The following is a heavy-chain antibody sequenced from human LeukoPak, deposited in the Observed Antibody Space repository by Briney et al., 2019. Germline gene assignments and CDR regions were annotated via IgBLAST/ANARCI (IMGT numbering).Heavy chain of an antibody. Sequence: GGSLRLSCAASGFTFSNYWMSWVRQAPGKGLEWVSAISGSGGSTYCADSVKGRFTISRDNSKNTLYLQMNSLRAEDTAVYYCAKDNGYNWNFMGYWGQGTLVTVSS. J-gene: IGHJ4*02. CDR2: ISGSGGST. CDR1: GFTFSNYW. CDR3: AKDNGYNWNFMGY. D-gene: IGHD1-7*01. V-gene: IGHV3-23*01.